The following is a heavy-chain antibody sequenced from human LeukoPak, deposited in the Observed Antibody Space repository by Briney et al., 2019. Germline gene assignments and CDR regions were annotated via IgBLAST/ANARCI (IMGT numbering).Heavy chain of an antibody. D-gene: IGHD1-1*01. CDR1: GGSFSVYF. Sequence: SETLSLTCAVNGGSFSVYFWTWIRQAPGKGLEWIGEINRSGRTNYNPSLKSRVAISLDTSKNQFSLKLSSVAAADTAVYYCARGYEGYLDYWGQGTLVTVSS. CDR2: INRSGRT. J-gene: IGHJ4*02. CDR3: ARGYEGYLDY. V-gene: IGHV4-34*01.